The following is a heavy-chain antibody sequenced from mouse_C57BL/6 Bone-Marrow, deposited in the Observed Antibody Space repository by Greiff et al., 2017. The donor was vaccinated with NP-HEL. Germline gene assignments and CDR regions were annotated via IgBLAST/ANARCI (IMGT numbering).Heavy chain of an antibody. Sequence: QVQLQQPGAELVRPGTSVKLSCKASGYTFTSYWMHWVKQRPGQGLEWIGVIDPSDSYTNYNQKFKGKATLTVDTSSSTAYMQLSSLTSEDSAVYYCARGRAYYSNYDYAMDYWGQGTSVTVSS. CDR2: IDPSDSYT. D-gene: IGHD2-5*01. V-gene: IGHV1-59*01. CDR1: GYTFTSYW. J-gene: IGHJ4*01. CDR3: ARGRAYYSNYDYAMDY.